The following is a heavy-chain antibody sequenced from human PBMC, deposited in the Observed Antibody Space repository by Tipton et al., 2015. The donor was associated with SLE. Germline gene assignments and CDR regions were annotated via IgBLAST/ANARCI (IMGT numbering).Heavy chain of an antibody. D-gene: IGHD6-13*01. CDR1: GFTFKRSW. V-gene: IGHV3-74*01. J-gene: IGHJ4*02. Sequence: SLRLSCAASGFTFKRSWMHWVRQDPWKGPVWVSGINSDGSRTTYADSVKGRFTISRDNAKNTLYMEMNSLRVDDTAVYYCARGAIAGPGHGDYWGQGTLVTVSS. CDR3: ARGAIAGPGHGDY. CDR2: INSDGSRT.